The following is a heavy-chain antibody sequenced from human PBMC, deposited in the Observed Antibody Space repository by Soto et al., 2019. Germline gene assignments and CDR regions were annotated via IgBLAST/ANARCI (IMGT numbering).Heavy chain of an antibody. V-gene: IGHV3-23*01. CDR3: AKAGANSSTWHSNWFDP. Sequence: EVQLLESGGALVPPGGSLRLSCAASGFSFNNYIMNWVRQAPGKGLEWVSGICDTGGSTDYADSVKGRFTISRDNTKNTLFLNMNRLTADDTAMYYCAKAGANSSTWHSNWFDPWSQGTLVTVSS. J-gene: IGHJ5*02. CDR1: GFSFNNYI. D-gene: IGHD6-13*01. CDR2: ICDTGGST.